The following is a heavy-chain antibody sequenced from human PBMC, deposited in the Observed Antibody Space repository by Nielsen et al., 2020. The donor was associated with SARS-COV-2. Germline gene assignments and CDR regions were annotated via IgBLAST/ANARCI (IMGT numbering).Heavy chain of an antibody. D-gene: IGHD3-3*01. V-gene: IGHV3-7*01. CDR3: ARWPGDIERITIFGANYYMDV. J-gene: IGHJ6*03. CDR2: IKQDGSEK. CDR1: GFTFSSYW. Sequence: GESLKISCAASGFTFSSYWMSWVRQAPGKGLGWVANIKQDGSEKYYVDSVKGRFTISRDNAKNSLYLQMNSLRAEDTAVYYCARWPGDIERITIFGANYYMDVWGKGTTVTVSS.